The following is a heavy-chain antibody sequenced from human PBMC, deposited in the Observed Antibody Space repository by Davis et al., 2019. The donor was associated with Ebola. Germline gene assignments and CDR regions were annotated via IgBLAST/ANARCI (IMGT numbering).Heavy chain of an antibody. CDR1: GGSFSGYF. V-gene: IGHV4-34*01. J-gene: IGHJ4*02. CDR3: ARGFAYSGLDY. D-gene: IGHD5-12*01. CDR2: INYGGST. Sequence: MPSETLSLTCAVYGGSFSGYFWSWIRQSPGKGLEWIGEINYGGSTNYNPSLKSRVTISVDTSKNQFSLKLSSVTAADTAVYYCARGFAYSGLDYWGQGTLVTVSS.